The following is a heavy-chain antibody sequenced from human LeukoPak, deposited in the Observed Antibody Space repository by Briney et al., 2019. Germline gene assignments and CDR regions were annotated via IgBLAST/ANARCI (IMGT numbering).Heavy chain of an antibody. Sequence: PGGSLRLSCRASRFTFSSYAMSWVRQAPGKGLEWVSAISGSGGSTYYADSVKGRFTISRDNSKNTLYLQMNSLRAEDTAVYYCAITTVVTPGDYWGQGTLVTVSS. J-gene: IGHJ4*02. CDR2: ISGSGGST. V-gene: IGHV3-23*01. CDR3: AITTVVTPGDY. D-gene: IGHD4-17*01. CDR1: RFTFSSYA.